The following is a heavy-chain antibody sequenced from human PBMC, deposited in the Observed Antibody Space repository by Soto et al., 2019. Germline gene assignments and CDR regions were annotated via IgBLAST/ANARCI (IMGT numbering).Heavy chain of an antibody. Sequence: GGSLRLSCAASGFTFSSYSMNWVRQAPGKGLEWVSYISSSSSTIYYADSVKGRFTISRDNAKNSLYLQMNSLRAEDTAVYYCAREGAMVRGVIIKSADYWGQGTLVTVSS. V-gene: IGHV3-48*01. CDR2: ISSSSSTI. J-gene: IGHJ4*02. CDR1: GFTFSSYS. D-gene: IGHD3-10*01. CDR3: AREGAMVRGVIIKSADY.